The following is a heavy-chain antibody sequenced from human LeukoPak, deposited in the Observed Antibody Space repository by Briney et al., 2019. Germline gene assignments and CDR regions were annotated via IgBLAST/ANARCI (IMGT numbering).Heavy chain of an antibody. CDR3: ARGEEHGSGTVHFDY. CDR2: IYHGGSS. V-gene: IGHV4-4*02. J-gene: IGHJ4*02. D-gene: IGHD3-10*01. Sequence: WETLSLTCAVSGASISSSHWWSWVRQPPRKGLEWIGEIYHGGSSNCNPSLKGRVTISVDRSNNQFSLRLTSVTAADTAVYYCARGEEHGSGTVHFDYWGRGTLVTVS. CDR1: GASISSSHW.